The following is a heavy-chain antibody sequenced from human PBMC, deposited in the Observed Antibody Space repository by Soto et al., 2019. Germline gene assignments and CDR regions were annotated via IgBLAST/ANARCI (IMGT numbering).Heavy chain of an antibody. CDR1: GFTFSSYG. CDR2: IWYDGSNK. D-gene: IGHD6-13*01. V-gene: IGHV3-33*01. Sequence: QVQLVESGGGVVQPGRSLRLSCAASGFTFSSYGMHWVRQAPGKGLEWVAVIWYDGSNKYYADSVKGRFTISRDNSKNTLYLQMNSLRAEDTAVYYCARAPWYSSSFVDYWGQGTLVTVSS. J-gene: IGHJ4*02. CDR3: ARAPWYSSSFVDY.